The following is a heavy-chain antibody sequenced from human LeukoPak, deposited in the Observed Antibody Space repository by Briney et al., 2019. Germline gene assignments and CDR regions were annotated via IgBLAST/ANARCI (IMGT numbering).Heavy chain of an antibody. V-gene: IGHV3-21*01. CDR2: ISSSSSYI. J-gene: IGHJ4*02. CDR1: GFTFSSYS. CDR3: ARVAAAGIGEDY. D-gene: IGHD6-13*01. Sequence: GGSLRLSCAASGFTFSSYSMNWVRQAPGKGLEWVSSISSSSSYIYYADSGKGRFTISRDNAKDSLYLQMNSLRAEDTAVYYCARVAAAGIGEDYWGQGTLVTVSS.